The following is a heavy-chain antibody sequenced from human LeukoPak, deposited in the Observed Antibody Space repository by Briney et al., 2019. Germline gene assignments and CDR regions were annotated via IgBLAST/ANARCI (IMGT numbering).Heavy chain of an antibody. V-gene: IGHV4-31*03. Sequence: PSQTLSVTCTVSGGSISSGGYYWSWIRQHPGKGLEWIGYIYYSGSTYYNPSLKSRVTISVDTSKNQFSLKLSSVTAADTAVYYCARGGLAVFDYWGQGTLVTVSS. D-gene: IGHD6-19*01. J-gene: IGHJ4*02. CDR2: IYYSGST. CDR1: GGSISSGGYY. CDR3: ARGGLAVFDY.